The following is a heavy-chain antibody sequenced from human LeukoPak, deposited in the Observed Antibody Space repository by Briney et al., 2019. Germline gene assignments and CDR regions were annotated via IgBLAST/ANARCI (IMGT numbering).Heavy chain of an antibody. CDR2: MSNSGGS. J-gene: IGHJ4*02. Sequence: SETLSLTCTVSYDSVSNYYWSWTRQTPEKGLEWIGYMSNSGGSDYGPSLKSRVAMSVDMSKNQFSLKMSYVTAADTGVYYCARRSRLGGPDYWGQGTLVTVSS. CDR3: ARRSRLGGPDY. CDR1: YDSVSNYY. D-gene: IGHD3-9*01. V-gene: IGHV4-59*02.